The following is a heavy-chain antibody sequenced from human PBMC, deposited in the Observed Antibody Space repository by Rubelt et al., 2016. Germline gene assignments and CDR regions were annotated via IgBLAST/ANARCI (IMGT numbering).Heavy chain of an antibody. CDR1: GDSISTPSSS. Sequence: QLQLQESGPQLVKPSETLSLTCTVSGDSISTPSSSWGWIRQPPGKGLEWIGSIYYSGGTYYNPSLKSRFTMSVDPSKNQWSLKMSSVTAADTAVYYCARTVAGFFRCFDPWGQGTLVTVSS. CDR3: ARTVAGFFRCFDP. J-gene: IGHJ5*02. V-gene: IGHV4-39*01. CDR2: IYYSGGT. D-gene: IGHD6-19*01.